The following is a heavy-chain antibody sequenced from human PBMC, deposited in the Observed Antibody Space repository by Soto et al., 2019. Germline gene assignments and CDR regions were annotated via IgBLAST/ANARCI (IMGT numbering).Heavy chain of an antibody. CDR2: INHSGST. CDR3: ARKEDVEMATTASLY. D-gene: IGHD5-12*01. V-gene: IGHV4-34*01. CDR1: GGSFSGYY. J-gene: IGHJ4*02. Sequence: SETLSLTCAVYGGSFSGYYWSWIRQPPGKGLEWIGEINHSGSTNYNPSLKSRVTISVDTSKNQFSLKLSSVTAADTAVYYCARKEDVEMATTASLYSGQGPLLSVS.